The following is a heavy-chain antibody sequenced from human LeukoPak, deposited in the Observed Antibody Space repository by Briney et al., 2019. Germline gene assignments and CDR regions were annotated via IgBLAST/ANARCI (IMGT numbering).Heavy chain of an antibody. CDR3: ARGRVQLWPH. V-gene: IGHV3-23*01. Sequence: GGSLRLSCAASGFTFSSYAMSWVRQAPGKGLEWVSTISRSGGSTYYADSVKGRFTISRDNAKNSLYLQMNSLRAEDTAVYYCARGRVQLWPHWGQGTLVTVSS. CDR1: GFTFSSYA. CDR2: ISRSGGST. J-gene: IGHJ4*02. D-gene: IGHD5-18*01.